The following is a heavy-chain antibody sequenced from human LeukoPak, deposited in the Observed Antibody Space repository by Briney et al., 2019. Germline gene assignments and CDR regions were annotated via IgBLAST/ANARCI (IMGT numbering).Heavy chain of an antibody. CDR2: IYYSGST. J-gene: IGHJ3*02. D-gene: IGHD3-22*01. CDR3: AREVAPYDSSGYYLRKGAFDI. CDR1: GYSISSGYY. Sequence: SETLSLTCAVSGYSISSGYYWSWIRQPPGKGLEWIGYIYYSGSTNYNPSLKSRVTISVDTSKNQFSLKLSSVTAADTAVYYCAREVAPYDSSGYYLRKGAFDIWGQGTMVTVS. V-gene: IGHV4-61*01.